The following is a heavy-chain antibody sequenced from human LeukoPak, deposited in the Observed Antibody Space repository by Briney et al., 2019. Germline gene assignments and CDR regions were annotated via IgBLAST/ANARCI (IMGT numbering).Heavy chain of an antibody. J-gene: IGHJ5*02. CDR3: ARDRADWNYRQNWFDP. V-gene: IGHV3-7*01. Sequence: GGSLRLSCAASGFTFSSYWMSWVRQAPGKGLEWVANIKQDGSEKYYVDSVKGRFTISRDNAKNSLYLQMNSLRAEDTAVYYCARDRADWNYRQNWFDPWGQGTLVTVSS. CDR1: GFTFSSYW. CDR2: IKQDGSEK. D-gene: IGHD1-7*01.